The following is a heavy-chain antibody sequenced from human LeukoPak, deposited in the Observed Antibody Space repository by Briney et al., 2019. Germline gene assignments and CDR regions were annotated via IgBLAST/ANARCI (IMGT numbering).Heavy chain of an antibody. V-gene: IGHV3-13*01. D-gene: IGHD4-17*01. CDR1: GFTFSNYD. CDR2: IGTAGDT. J-gene: IGHJ4*02. CDR3: AKDPYNYGDYERFDY. Sequence: GGSLRLSCAASGFTFSNYDMHWVRQGTGKGLEWVSAIGTAGDTYYPGSVKGRFTISRDNSKNTLYLQMNSLRAEDTAVYYCAKDPYNYGDYERFDYWGQGTLVTVSS.